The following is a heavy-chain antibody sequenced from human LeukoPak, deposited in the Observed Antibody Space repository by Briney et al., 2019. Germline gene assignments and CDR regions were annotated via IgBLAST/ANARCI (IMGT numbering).Heavy chain of an antibody. J-gene: IGHJ4*02. CDR1: VDSVSGNSAA. Sequence: SQTLSLSCAISVDSVSGNSAAWNSVRQSPSRGLEWLGSTYYRSKWYNDYAVTVKSRITINPDTSKNQFSLQLNSVTPEDTAVYYCARDLGSSSSIDWGQGTLVTVSS. CDR2: TYYRSKWYN. CDR3: ARDLGSSSSID. D-gene: IGHD6-13*01. V-gene: IGHV6-1*01.